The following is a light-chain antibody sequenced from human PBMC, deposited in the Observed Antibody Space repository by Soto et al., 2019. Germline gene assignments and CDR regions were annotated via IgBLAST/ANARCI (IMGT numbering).Light chain of an antibody. Sequence: QSALTQPASVSGSPGQAITIPCTGASSDVGGYNYVSWYQQHPGKAPKLLIYEVSNRPSGVSNRFSGAKSGNTASLTISGIQAADEADYYCSSHTSSSLYIFGTGTKVTFL. J-gene: IGLJ1*01. CDR1: SSDVGGYNY. CDR2: EVS. V-gene: IGLV2-14*01. CDR3: SSHTSSSLYI.